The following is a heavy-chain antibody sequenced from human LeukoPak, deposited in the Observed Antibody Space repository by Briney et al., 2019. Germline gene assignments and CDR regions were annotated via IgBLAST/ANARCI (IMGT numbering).Heavy chain of an antibody. CDR3: ARGGYDFWSGYGHFDY. CDR2: IYYSGST. V-gene: IGHV4-59*01. D-gene: IGHD3-3*01. Sequence: SETLSLTCTVSGGSISGYYWSWIRQPPGKGLEWIGYIYYSGSTNYNPSLKSRVTISVDTSKNQFSLKLSSVTAADTAVYYCARGGYDFWSGYGHFDYWGQGTLVTVSS. J-gene: IGHJ4*02. CDR1: GGSISGYY.